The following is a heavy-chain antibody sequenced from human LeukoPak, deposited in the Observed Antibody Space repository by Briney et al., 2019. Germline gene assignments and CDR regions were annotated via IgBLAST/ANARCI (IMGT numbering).Heavy chain of an antibody. CDR2: ISGSGGST. J-gene: IGHJ4*02. D-gene: IGHD6-13*01. CDR1: GFTFSSYG. CDR3: AKLIAAAGTPDY. Sequence: GGSLRLSCAASGFTFSSYGMSWVRQAPGKGLEWVSAISGSGGSTYYADSAKGRFTISRDNSKNTLYLQMNSLRAEDTAVYYCAKLIAAAGTPDYWGQGTLVTVSS. V-gene: IGHV3-23*01.